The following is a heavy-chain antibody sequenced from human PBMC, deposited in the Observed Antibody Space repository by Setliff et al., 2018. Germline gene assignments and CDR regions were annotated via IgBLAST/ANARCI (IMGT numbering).Heavy chain of an antibody. CDR2: ISDTALGI. CDR1: GFTFNTYA. J-gene: IGHJ4*02. V-gene: IGHV3-23*01. CDR3: VKDVVGYSSTWPKRDYFDY. D-gene: IGHD6-13*01. Sequence: GGSLRLSCAASGFTFNTYAMSWVRQPPGKGLEWVSSISDTALGIYYADSVRGRFTISRDNSKKTLYLQMNSLRAEDTAVYYCVKDVVGYSSTWPKRDYFDYWGQGTLVTGS.